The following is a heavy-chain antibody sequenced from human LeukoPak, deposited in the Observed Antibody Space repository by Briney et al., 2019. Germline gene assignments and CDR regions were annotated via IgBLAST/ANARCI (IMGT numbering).Heavy chain of an antibody. J-gene: IGHJ2*01. Sequence: GGSLRLSCAASGFTFNHYAMSWVRQAPGKWLEWVSATSGIGDNTYYADSVKGRFTISRDNSKNTLYLQMNSLRAEGTAVYYCARTPWNWYFDLWGRGTLVTVSS. CDR1: GFTFNHYA. CDR2: TSGIGDNT. CDR3: ARTPWNWYFDL. V-gene: IGHV3-23*01. D-gene: IGHD1-14*01.